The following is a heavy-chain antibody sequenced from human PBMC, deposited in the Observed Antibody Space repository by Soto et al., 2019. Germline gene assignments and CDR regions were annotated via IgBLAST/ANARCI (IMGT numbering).Heavy chain of an antibody. D-gene: IGHD3-3*01. CDR1: GFTFSSYG. V-gene: IGHV3-33*01. Sequence: QVQLVESGGGVVQPGRSLRLSCAASGFTFSSYGMHWVRQAPGKGLEWVAVIWYDGSNKYYADSVKGRFTISRDNSKNTLYLQMNSLRAEDTAVYYCARGYFDHYFDYWCQGTLVTVSS. CDR2: IWYDGSNK. J-gene: IGHJ4*02. CDR3: ARGYFDHYFDY.